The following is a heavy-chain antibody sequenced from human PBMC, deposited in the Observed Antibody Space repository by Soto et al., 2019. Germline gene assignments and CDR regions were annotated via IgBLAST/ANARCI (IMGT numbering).Heavy chain of an antibody. CDR3: ARRNLITTLDY. V-gene: IGHV4-59*08. CDR1: GGSLSSYH. J-gene: IGHJ4*02. Sequence: SSETLSLTCTVSGGSLSSYHWSWSRLPPGKGLEWIGYIYYSGSTNYNPSLKSRVTISVDTSKNQFSLKLSSVTAADTAVYYCARRNLITTLDYWGQGTLVTVS. CDR2: IYYSGST. D-gene: IGHD3-16*01.